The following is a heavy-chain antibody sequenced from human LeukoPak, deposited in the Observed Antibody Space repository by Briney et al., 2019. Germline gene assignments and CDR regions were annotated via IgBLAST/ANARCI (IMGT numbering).Heavy chain of an antibody. CDR3: ARAYGDYPYFDY. CDR1: GYTFTGYY. J-gene: IGHJ4*02. Sequence: ASVKVSCKASGYTFTGYYMHWVRQAPGQGLEWMGRINLNSGGTNYAQKFQARVTMTRDTSISTAYMELSRLRSDDTAVYYCARAYGDYPYFDYWGQGTLVTVSS. D-gene: IGHD4-17*01. CDR2: INLNSGGT. V-gene: IGHV1-2*06.